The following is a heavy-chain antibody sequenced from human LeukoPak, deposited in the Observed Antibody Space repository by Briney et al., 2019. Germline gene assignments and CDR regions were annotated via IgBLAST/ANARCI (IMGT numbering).Heavy chain of an antibody. V-gene: IGHV3-23*01. CDR1: GFTFSSYG. CDR2: ISGSGGST. Sequence: GGTLRLSCAASGFTFSSYGMSWVRQAPGKGLEWVSAISGSGGSTYYADSVKGRFTISRDNSKNTLYLQMNSLRPEDTAVYFCVKDEGIVVVVTATLFDSWGQGTRVTVSS. J-gene: IGHJ4*02. D-gene: IGHD2-15*01. CDR3: VKDEGIVVVVTATLFDS.